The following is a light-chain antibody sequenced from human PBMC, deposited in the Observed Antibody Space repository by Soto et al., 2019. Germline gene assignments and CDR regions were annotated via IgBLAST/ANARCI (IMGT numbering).Light chain of an antibody. V-gene: IGKV1-5*01. J-gene: IGKJ1*01. CDR2: DAS. CDR1: QSISAW. Sequence: DIRMTQSPSTLSASVGDRVTITCRASQSISAWLAWYQQKPGKAPKLLIYDASKLESGVPSRFSGGGSGTEFTLTISRLQPDDFATYYCQHYNSYSEAFGQGTKVDIK. CDR3: QHYNSYSEA.